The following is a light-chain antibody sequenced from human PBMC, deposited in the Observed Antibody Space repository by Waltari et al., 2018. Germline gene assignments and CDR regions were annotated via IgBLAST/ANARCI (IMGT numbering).Light chain of an antibody. CDR1: NIGNLL. V-gene: IGLV3-21*02. CDR3: QVWDSNSDHYV. CDR2: NAG. Sequence: SYLLTQPPSVSVAPGQTARITCGGTNIGNLLTHWYHQRPGQAPVLVIYNAGDRPSGIPERFSGSNSLHTATLTINGVEAGDEADYFCQVWDSNSDHYVFGTGTKVTVL. J-gene: IGLJ1*01.